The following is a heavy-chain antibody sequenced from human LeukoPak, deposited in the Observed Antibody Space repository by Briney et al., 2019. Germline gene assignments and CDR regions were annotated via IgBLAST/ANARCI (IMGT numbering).Heavy chain of an antibody. J-gene: IGHJ3*02. CDR2: ISAYNGNT. Sequence: ASVKVSCKASGYTFTSYGISWVRQAPGQGLEWMGWISAYNGNTNYAQKFQGRVTITADKSTSTAYMELSSLRSEDTAVYYCARGRGWYCSSTSCYEDIWGQGTMVTVSS. V-gene: IGHV1-18*01. CDR3: ARGRGWYCSSTSCYEDI. D-gene: IGHD2-2*01. CDR1: GYTFTSYG.